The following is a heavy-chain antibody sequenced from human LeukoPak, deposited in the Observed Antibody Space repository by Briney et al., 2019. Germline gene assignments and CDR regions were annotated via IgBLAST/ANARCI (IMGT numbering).Heavy chain of an antibody. D-gene: IGHD6-19*01. Sequence: SETLSLTCTVSGGSISSFYWTWIRQPAGKGLEWIGRIYTSGGTNYNPSLKSRVTMSVGTSKNQFSLKLSSVTAADTAVYYCARDWGSYSSGWRAFDYWGQGTLVTVSS. CDR3: ARDWGSYSSGWRAFDY. V-gene: IGHV4-4*07. CDR2: IYTSGGT. CDR1: GGSISSFY. J-gene: IGHJ4*02.